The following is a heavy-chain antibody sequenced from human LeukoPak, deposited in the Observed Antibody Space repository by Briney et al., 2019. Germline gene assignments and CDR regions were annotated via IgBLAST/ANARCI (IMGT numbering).Heavy chain of an antibody. CDR2: ISGGGGST. CDR3: AKKGGFSYGDPFDY. CDR1: GFTFSSYG. J-gene: IGHJ4*02. D-gene: IGHD5-18*01. Sequence: PGGTLRLACAASGFTFSSYGMSWVRQAPGKGLESVSAISGGGGSTYYPDSVKGRFTISRDNSRNTLYLQMNSLRAEDTAVYHCAKKGGFSYGDPFDYWGQGTLVTVSS. V-gene: IGHV3-23*01.